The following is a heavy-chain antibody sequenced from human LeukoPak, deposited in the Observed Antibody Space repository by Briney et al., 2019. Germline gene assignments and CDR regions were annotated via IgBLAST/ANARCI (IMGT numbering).Heavy chain of an antibody. Sequence: GGSLRLSCAASGFTFSSYSMNWVRQAPGKGLEWVSYISSSSSTIYYADSVKGRFTISRDNAKNSLYLQMNSLRGEDTAVYYCARDRGVYGWFDPWGQGTLVTVS. J-gene: IGHJ5*02. CDR3: ARDRGVYGWFDP. CDR2: ISSSSSTI. CDR1: GFTFSSYS. D-gene: IGHD2-8*01. V-gene: IGHV3-48*04.